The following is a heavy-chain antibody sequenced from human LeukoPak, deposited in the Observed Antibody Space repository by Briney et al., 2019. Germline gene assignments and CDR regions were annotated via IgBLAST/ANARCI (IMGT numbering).Heavy chain of an antibody. V-gene: IGHV4-59*11. D-gene: IGHD2-8*01. Sequence: ASETLSLTCSVSGASISSHYWSWIRQPPGKGLEWIGYIYYSGSTNYNPSLKSRVTISVDTSKNQFSLKLSSVTAADTAVYYCARDGAVFARMNAFDIWGQGTMVTVSS. J-gene: IGHJ3*02. CDR3: ARDGAVFARMNAFDI. CDR1: GASISSHY. CDR2: IYYSGST.